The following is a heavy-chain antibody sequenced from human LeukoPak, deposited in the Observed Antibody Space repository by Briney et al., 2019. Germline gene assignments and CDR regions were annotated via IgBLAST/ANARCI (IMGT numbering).Heavy chain of an antibody. D-gene: IGHD5-24*01. J-gene: IGHJ4*02. Sequence: SVKVSCKASGGTFSSYTISWVRQAPGQGLEWMGRIIPILGIANYAQKFQGRVTITADKSTSTAYMELSSLRSEDTAVYYCARDVEKATIYFDYWGQGTLVTVTS. CDR3: ARDVEKATIYFDY. V-gene: IGHV1-69*04. CDR2: IIPILGIA. CDR1: GGTFSSYT.